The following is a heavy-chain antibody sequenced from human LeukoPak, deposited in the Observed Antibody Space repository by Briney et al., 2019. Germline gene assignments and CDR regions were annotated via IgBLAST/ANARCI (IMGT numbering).Heavy chain of an antibody. CDR1: GYSISSGYY. V-gene: IGHV4-38-2*02. J-gene: IGHJ3*02. CDR3: ARHPLGYCSSPRCHDAFDI. D-gene: IGHD2-2*01. Sequence: PSETLSLTCTASGYSISSGYYWGWIRPPPGKGLEWIGSIYHSGSTYYNPSLKSRVTISVDTSKNQFSLKLSSVTAADTAVYYCARHPLGYCSSPRCHDAFDIWGQGTRVTVSS. CDR2: IYHSGST.